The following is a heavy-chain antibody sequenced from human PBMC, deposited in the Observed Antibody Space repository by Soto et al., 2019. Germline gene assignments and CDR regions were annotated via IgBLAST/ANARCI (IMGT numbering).Heavy chain of an antibody. J-gene: IGHJ4*02. CDR3: ARHTGGTTILDY. CDR2: IYYSGST. D-gene: IGHD2-8*02. CDR1: GGSISSSSYY. V-gene: IGHV4-39*01. Sequence: SETLSLTCTVSGGSISSSSYYWGWIRQPPGKGLEWIGSIYYSGSTYYNPSLKSRVTISVDTSKNQFSLKLSSVTAADTAVYYCARHTGGTTILDYWGQGTLVTVSS.